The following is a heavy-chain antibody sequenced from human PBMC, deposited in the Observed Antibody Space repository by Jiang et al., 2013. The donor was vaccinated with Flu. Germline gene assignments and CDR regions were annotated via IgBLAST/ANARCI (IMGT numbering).Heavy chain of an antibody. V-gene: IGHV4-31*01. CDR2: IYYSGSN. J-gene: IGHJ6*03. Sequence: GKGLEWIGYIYYSGSNLLQPVPQESVTISVDTSKNQFSLKLSSVTAADTAVYYCARDRPNFTGDYYYYMDVWGKGTTVTVSS. CDR3: ARDRPNFTGDYYYYMDV. D-gene: IGHD1-26*01.